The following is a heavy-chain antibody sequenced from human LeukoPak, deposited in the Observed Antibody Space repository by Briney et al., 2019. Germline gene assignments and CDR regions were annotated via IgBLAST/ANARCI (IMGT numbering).Heavy chain of an antibody. CDR1: GYTFTGYY. J-gene: IGHJ4*02. V-gene: IGHV1-2*02. CDR3: ARGGHATPYYFDY. Sequence: GASVKVSCKASGYTFTGYYMHWVRQAPGQGLEWMGWINPNSGGTNYAQNLQGRVTMTTDTSTSTAYMELRSLRSDDTAVYYCARGGHATPYYFDYWGQGTLVTVSS. CDR2: INPNSGGT.